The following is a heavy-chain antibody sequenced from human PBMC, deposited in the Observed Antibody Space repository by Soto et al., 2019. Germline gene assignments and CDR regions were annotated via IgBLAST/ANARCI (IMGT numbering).Heavy chain of an antibody. D-gene: IGHD6-13*01. Sequence: QAQLVQSGAEVKKPGSSVKVSCKASGGTFSSYAISWVRQAPGQGLEWMGGIIPIFGTANYAQKFQGRVTITADESTRTAYMELSSMRSEDTVVYYCARIGIAASTHYYYYYGMDVWGQGTTVTVSS. CDR3: ARIGIAASTHYYYYYGMDV. J-gene: IGHJ6*02. CDR1: GGTFSSYA. V-gene: IGHV1-69*01. CDR2: IIPIFGTA.